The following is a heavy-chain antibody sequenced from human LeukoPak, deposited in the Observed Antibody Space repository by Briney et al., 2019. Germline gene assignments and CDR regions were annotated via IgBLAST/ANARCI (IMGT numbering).Heavy chain of an antibody. CDR2: IYTSGST. J-gene: IGHJ3*02. V-gene: IGHV4-61*02. Sequence: SQTLSLTCTLSGGSISSDTYYWTWIRQPAGKGLEWIGRIYTSGSTNYNPSLKSRVTISVDTSKNQFSLKLSSVTAADTAVYYCARSWNYGRAVEAFDIWGQGTMVTVSS. CDR3: ARSWNYGRAVEAFDI. CDR1: GGSISSDTYY. D-gene: IGHD1-7*01.